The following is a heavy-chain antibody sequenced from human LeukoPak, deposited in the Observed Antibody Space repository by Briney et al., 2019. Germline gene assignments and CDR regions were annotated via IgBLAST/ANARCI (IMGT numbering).Heavy chain of an antibody. CDR3: ARRWPAVAGYTDY. D-gene: IGHD6-19*01. V-gene: IGHV1-2*02. J-gene: IGHJ4*02. Sequence: ASVKVSCKASGYTFTAYYMHWVRQAPGQGLEWMGWINPNTGGTNYAQKFQGRVTMTTDTSTSTAYMELRSLRSDDTAVYYCARRWPAVAGYTDYWGQGTLVTVSS. CDR2: INPNTGGT. CDR1: GYTFTAYY.